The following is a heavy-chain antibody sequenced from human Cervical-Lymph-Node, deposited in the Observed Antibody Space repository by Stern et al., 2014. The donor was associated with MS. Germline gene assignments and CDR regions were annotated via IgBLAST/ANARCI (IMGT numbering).Heavy chain of an antibody. CDR1: RGSISTYY. CDR2: VSTTGNI. V-gene: IGHV4-4*07. CDR3: ARDGSWSPLDY. Sequence: QVQLQESGPRQVKTAETLSLTCSVSRGSISTYYWSWIRQPAGKGLEWIGRVSTTGNIGYNPSLKNRVTMSVAPSKNRFSLQLKSVTAADTAMYFCARDGSWSPLDYWGQGILVTVS. J-gene: IGHJ4*02. D-gene: IGHD6-13*01.